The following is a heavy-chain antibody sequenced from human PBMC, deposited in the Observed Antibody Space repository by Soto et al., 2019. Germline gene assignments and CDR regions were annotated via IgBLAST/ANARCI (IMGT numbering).Heavy chain of an antibody. J-gene: IGHJ4*02. CDR3: VCLFPYGCSGYQLIY. CDR2: IYYLGNT. CDR1: GGSISSSRSY. V-gene: IGHV4-39*01. Sequence: ETLSLTCTVSGGSISSSRSYWGWIRQPPGKGLEWVGSIYYLGNTYYNPSLGGRGSISVDKSKNQFSLKLNSVTAADTAVFYCVCLFPYGCSGYQLIYLGPGPLVSV. D-gene: IGHD3-22*01.